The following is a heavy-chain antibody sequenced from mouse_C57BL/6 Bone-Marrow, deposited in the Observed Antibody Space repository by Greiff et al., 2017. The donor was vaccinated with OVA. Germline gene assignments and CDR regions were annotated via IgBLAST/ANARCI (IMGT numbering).Heavy chain of an antibody. CDR2: ISYRGST. J-gene: IGHJ1*03. CDR1: RYYIPPPD. Sequence: EVQLQQSGPGLAKPSQTLSLTCSVTRYYIPPPDWNWIRKFPGNKLEYMGYISYRGSTYYNPSLKSRISITRDTSKNQYYLQLNSVTTEDTATYYCARYNTWYFDVWGTGTTVTVSS. D-gene: IGHD5-1-1*01. V-gene: IGHV3-8*01. CDR3: ARYNTWYFDV.